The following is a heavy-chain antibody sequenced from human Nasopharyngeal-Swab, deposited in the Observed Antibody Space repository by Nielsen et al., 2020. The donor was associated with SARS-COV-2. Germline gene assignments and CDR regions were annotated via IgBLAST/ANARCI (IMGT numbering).Heavy chain of an antibody. D-gene: IGHD2-15*01. J-gene: IGHJ5*02. Sequence: LKISCAASGFTFSSYWMSWVRQAPGKGLEWVANIKQDGSEKYYVDSVKGRFTISRDNAKNSLYLQMNSLRAEDTAVYYCARDNSGGTSVGFDPWGQGTLVTVSS. CDR2: IKQDGSEK. V-gene: IGHV3-7*01. CDR1: GFTFSSYW. CDR3: ARDNSGGTSVGFDP.